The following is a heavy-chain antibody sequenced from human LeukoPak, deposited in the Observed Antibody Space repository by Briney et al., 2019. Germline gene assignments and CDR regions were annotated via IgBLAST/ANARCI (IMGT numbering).Heavy chain of an antibody. D-gene: IGHD3-16*01. CDR3: ARDGPVGP. CDR1: GDSISSSSSY. CDR2: IYYSGST. Sequence: SETLSLTCTVSGDSISSSSSYWGWIRQPPGEGLEWIGSIYYSGSTYYNTSLKSRVTISVDTSKNQFSLRLTSVTAADTAVYYCARDGPVGPWGQGTLVTVSS. V-gene: IGHV4-39*07. J-gene: IGHJ4*02.